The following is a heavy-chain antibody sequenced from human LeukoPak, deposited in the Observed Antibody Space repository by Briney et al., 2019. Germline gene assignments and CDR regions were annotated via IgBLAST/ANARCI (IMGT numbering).Heavy chain of an antibody. Sequence: GGSLRLSCAASGFTFSSYGMHWVRQAPGKGLEWVAVISYDGSNKYYADSVKGRFTISRDNAKNSLYLQMNSLRAEDTAVYYCARDRVVVPAARWFDPWGQGTLVTVSS. J-gene: IGHJ5*02. CDR1: GFTFSSYG. CDR2: ISYDGSNK. V-gene: IGHV3-30*03. D-gene: IGHD2-2*01. CDR3: ARDRVVVPAARWFDP.